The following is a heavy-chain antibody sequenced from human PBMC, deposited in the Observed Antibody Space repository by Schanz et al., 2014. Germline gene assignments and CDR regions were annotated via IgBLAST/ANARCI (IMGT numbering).Heavy chain of an antibody. Sequence: QVQLQESGPGLVKPSETLSLTCTVSGDSISGYYWNWIRQPPGKGLEWIAYIYYSGSTSYKPSLKRRVTISGDTSKNQVSLKLSSVTAADTAVYYCARYTGAYFDYWGQGTLVTVSS. J-gene: IGHJ4*02. CDR3: ARYTGAYFDY. V-gene: IGHV4-59*01. CDR2: IYYSGST. CDR1: GDSISGYY. D-gene: IGHD1-26*01.